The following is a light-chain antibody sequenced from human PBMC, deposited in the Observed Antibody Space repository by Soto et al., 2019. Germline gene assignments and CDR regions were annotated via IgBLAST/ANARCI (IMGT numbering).Light chain of an antibody. CDR2: DAS. CDR1: QSISSW. V-gene: IGKV1-5*01. CDR3: QQYNSYPYT. J-gene: IGKJ2*01. Sequence: DIQMTQSPSTLSASVGDRVTITCRASQSISSWLAWYQQKPGKAPKLLIYDASSLESGVPSRFSGSGSVTEFTLTISSLQHDDFATYYCQQYNSYPYTFCHGTKLEIK.